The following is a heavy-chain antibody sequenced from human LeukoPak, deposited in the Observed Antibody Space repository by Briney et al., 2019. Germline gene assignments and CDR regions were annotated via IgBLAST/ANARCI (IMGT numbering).Heavy chain of an antibody. J-gene: IGHJ4*02. CDR1: GFTFSSYW. D-gene: IGHD6-6*01. CDR3: ARAKYSSSYIFDY. V-gene: IGHV3-74*01. CDR2: INSDGSST. Sequence: GGSLRLSCAASGFTFSSYWMHWVRHAPGKGLVWVSRINSDGSSTIYADSVKGRFTISRDNAKNTLYLQMNSLRAEDTAVYYCARAKYSSSYIFDYWGPGTLVTVSS.